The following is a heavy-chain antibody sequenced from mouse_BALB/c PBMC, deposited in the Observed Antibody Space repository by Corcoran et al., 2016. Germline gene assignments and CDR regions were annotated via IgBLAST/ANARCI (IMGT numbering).Heavy chain of an antibody. CDR1: GYSFTGYY. V-gene: IGHV1-34*02. Sequence: EVRLKQSGPKRVQTGASVKISVKATGYSFTGYYMHWVKQSHVKSLKWIGRINPYNGATSYNQNFKDKASLTVDKSSSTAYMELHSLTSEDSAVYYCARAGYDGAWFAYWGQGTLVTVSA. CDR3: ARAGYDGAWFAY. CDR2: INPYNGAT. D-gene: IGHD2-2*01. J-gene: IGHJ3*01.